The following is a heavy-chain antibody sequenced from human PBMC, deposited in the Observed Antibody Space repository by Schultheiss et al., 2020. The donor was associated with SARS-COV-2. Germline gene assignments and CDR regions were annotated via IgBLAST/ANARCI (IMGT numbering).Heavy chain of an antibody. Sequence: SETLSLTCAVYGGSFSGYYWSWIRQPPGKGLEWIGEINHSGSTNYNPSLKSRVTISVDTSKNQFSLKLSSVTAADTAVYYCARGSGGSRDYWGQGTLVTVSS. V-gene: IGHV4-34*01. CDR1: GGSFSGYY. D-gene: IGHD3-10*01. CDR3: ARGSGGSRDY. CDR2: INHSGST. J-gene: IGHJ4*02.